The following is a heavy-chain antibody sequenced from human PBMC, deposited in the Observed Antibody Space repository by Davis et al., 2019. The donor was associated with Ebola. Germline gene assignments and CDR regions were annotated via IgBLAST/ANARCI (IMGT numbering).Heavy chain of an antibody. Sequence: PSETLSLTCTVSGGSISSYYWSWIRQPPGKGLEWIGYIYYSGSTNYNPSLKSRVTISVDTSKNQFSLKLSSVTAADTAVYYCARDRSLYPSWYYYMDVWGKGTTVTVSS. J-gene: IGHJ6*03. V-gene: IGHV4-59*01. CDR1: GGSISSYY. CDR3: ARDRSLYPSWYYYMDV. CDR2: IYYSGST. D-gene: IGHD2-15*01.